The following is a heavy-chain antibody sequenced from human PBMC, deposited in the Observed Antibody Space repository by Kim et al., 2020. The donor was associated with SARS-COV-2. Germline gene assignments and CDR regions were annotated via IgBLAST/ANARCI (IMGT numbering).Heavy chain of an antibody. CDR3: ATAGPSENYYRMLDY. J-gene: IGHJ4*02. CDR1: GNTFTTYA. Sequence: ASVKVSCKASGNTFTTYAIHWVRQAPGQRLEWMGWINAGNGNIKHSQKFKGRVTISRDTSSTTVYMELSSLTPEDTAVYYCATAGPSENYYRMLDYWGQGNLVTVS. V-gene: IGHV1-3*01. D-gene: IGHD3-10*01. CDR2: INAGNGNI.